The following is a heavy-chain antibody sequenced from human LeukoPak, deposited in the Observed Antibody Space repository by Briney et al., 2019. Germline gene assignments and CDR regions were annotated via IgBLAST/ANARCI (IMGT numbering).Heavy chain of an antibody. Sequence: GGSLRLSCAAYAFTFSSYEMNWVRQAPGKGLEWVSYISSSGSTIYYADPVKDRFTISRDNAKNSLYLQMNSLRADDTAVYYCARDPVCDYWGQGTLVTVSS. CDR1: AFTFSSYE. J-gene: IGHJ4*02. CDR2: ISSSGSTI. V-gene: IGHV3-48*03. CDR3: ARDPVCDY.